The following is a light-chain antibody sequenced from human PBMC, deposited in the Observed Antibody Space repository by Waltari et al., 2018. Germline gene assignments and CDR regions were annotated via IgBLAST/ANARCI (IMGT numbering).Light chain of an antibody. J-gene: IGKJ3*01. CDR3: QQVNSYPFT. CDR2: AGS. CDR1: QGISSY. Sequence: IQLTQSPSSLSASVGDRLTITCRASQGISSYLALYQQKPGKAPKLLIYAGSTLLNGVPSRFSGGGFGTDFTLTISSLQPEDFATYYCQQVNSYPFTFGPGTTVDIK. V-gene: IGKV1-9*01.